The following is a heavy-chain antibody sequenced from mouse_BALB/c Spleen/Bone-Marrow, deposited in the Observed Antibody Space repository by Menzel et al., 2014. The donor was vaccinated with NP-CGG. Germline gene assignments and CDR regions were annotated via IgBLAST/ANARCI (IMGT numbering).Heavy chain of an antibody. CDR1: GYTFTDYY. Sequence: EVQLQQSGPELVKPGASVKMSCKASGYTFTDYYMKWVKQNHGKSLEWIGDINPNNGDTFYNQKFKAKATLTVDKPSSTAYLQVNSLTSEDSAVYYCARGTRATYYWGQGTLVTVSA. D-gene: IGHD3-1*01. J-gene: IGHJ3*01. CDR3: ARGTRATYY. V-gene: IGHV1-26*01. CDR2: INPNNGDT.